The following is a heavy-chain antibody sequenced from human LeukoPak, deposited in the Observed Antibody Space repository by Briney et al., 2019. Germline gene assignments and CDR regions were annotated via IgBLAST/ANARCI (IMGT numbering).Heavy chain of an antibody. V-gene: IGHV1-18*01. CDR2: INAYNGNT. D-gene: IGHD6-13*01. Sequence: GASVKVSCKASGYTFTSYGTSWVRQAPGQGLEWMGWINAYNGNTNYAQKLQGRVTMTTDTSTSTAYMELRSLRSDDTAVYYCARDVYSSSWFPFDYWGQGTLVTVSS. CDR3: ARDVYSSSWFPFDY. CDR1: GYTFTSYG. J-gene: IGHJ4*02.